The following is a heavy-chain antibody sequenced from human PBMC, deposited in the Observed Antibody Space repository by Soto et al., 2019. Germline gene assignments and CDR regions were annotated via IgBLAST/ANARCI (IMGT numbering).Heavy chain of an antibody. J-gene: IGHJ6*02. CDR1: GFTFSSYG. D-gene: IGHD4-17*01. CDR2: TWYDGSNK. V-gene: IGHV3-33*01. CDR3: ARDRYYGGNSVLWGYYYYGMDV. Sequence: QVQLVESGGGVVQPGRSLRLSCAASGFTFSSYGMHWVRQAPGKGLEWVAVTWYDGSNKYYADSVKGRFTISRDNSKNTLYLQMTSLRAEDTAVYYCARDRYYGGNSVLWGYYYYGMDVWGQGTTVTVSS.